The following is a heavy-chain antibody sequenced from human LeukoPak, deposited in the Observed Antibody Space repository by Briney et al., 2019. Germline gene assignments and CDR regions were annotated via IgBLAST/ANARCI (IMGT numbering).Heavy chain of an antibody. CDR2: IYYSGST. CDR1: GGSISSRSYY. CDR3: ASRGGCSSTSCYNWFDP. V-gene: IGHV4-39*07. J-gene: IGHJ5*02. D-gene: IGHD2-2*01. Sequence: PSETLSLTCTASGGSISSRSYYWGWIRQPPGKGLEWIGSIYYSGSTYYNPSLKSRVTISVDTSKNKLSLKLSSVTAADTAVYYCASRGGCSSTSCYNWFDPWGQGTLVTVSS.